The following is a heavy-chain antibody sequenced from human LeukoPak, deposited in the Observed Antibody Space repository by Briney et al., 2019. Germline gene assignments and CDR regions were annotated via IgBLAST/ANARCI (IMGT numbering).Heavy chain of an antibody. D-gene: IGHD6-19*01. CDR1: GFTFSSYG. J-gene: IGHJ6*03. Sequence: GGSLRLSCAASGFTFSSYGMSWVRQAPGKGLEWVSAISGSGGSTYYADSVKGRFTVPRDNSKNTLYLQMNSLRAEDTAVYYCAKDGSSGRRSYYYYYMDVWGKGTTVTVSS. CDR2: ISGSGGST. CDR3: AKDGSSGRRSYYYYYMDV. V-gene: IGHV3-23*01.